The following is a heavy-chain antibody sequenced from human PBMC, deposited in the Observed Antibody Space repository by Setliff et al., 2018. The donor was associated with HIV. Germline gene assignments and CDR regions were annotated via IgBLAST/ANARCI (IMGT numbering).Heavy chain of an antibody. Sequence: PSETLSLTCTVSGGSISSYYWSWIRQPAGKGLEWIGRIYSSGSTNYNPALKSRVTMSVDTSNNQFSLKLRSVTAADTAVYYCARGMIVATITNFYYYMDVWGQGTTVTVSS. CDR3: ARGMIVATITNFYYYMDV. CDR2: IYSSGST. V-gene: IGHV4-4*07. CDR1: GGSISSYY. D-gene: IGHD5-12*01. J-gene: IGHJ6*03.